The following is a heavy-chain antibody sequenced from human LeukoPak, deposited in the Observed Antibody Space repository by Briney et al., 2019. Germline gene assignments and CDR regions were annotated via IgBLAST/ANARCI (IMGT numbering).Heavy chain of an antibody. CDR1: GFTFSSYA. D-gene: IGHD6-19*01. Sequence: GRSLRLSCAASGFTFSSYAMLWVRQAPGKGLEWVAVISYDGSNKYYADSVKGRFTISRDNSKNTLYLQMNSLRAEDTAVYYCARGTPSSSGWLYYGMDVWGQGTTVTVSS. V-gene: IGHV3-30-3*01. CDR2: ISYDGSNK. J-gene: IGHJ6*02. CDR3: ARGTPSSSGWLYYGMDV.